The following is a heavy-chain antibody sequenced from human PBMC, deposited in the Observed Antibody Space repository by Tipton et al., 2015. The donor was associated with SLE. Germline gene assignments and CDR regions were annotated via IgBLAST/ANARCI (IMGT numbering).Heavy chain of an antibody. CDR1: GGSISSGGYS. J-gene: IGHJ4*02. V-gene: IGHV4-30-2*01. Sequence: TLSLTCAVSGGSISSGGYSWSWIRQPPGKGLEWIGYIYHSGSTYYNPSLKSRVTISVDRSKNQFSLKLSSVTAADTAVYYCARVFGGVIVDYWGQGTLATVSS. D-gene: IGHD3-16*02. CDR3: ARVFGGVIVDY. CDR2: IYHSGST.